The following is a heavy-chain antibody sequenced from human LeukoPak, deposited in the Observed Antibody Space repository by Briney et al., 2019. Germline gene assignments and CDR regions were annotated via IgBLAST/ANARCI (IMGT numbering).Heavy chain of an antibody. J-gene: IGHJ3*02. D-gene: IGHD2-8*01. CDR3: ARRMGVADAFDI. CDR1: GGSISSYY. V-gene: IGHV4-59*08. Sequence: SETLSLTCTVSGGSISSYYWSWIRQPPGKGLEWIGYIYCSGSTNYNPSLKSRVTISVDTSKNQISLKLNSVTAADTAVYYCARRMGVADAFDIWGQGTMVTVSS. CDR2: IYCSGST.